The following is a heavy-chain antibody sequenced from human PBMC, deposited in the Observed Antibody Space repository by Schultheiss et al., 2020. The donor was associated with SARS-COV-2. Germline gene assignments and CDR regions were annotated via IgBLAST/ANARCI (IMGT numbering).Heavy chain of an antibody. CDR2: IVVGTGHT. J-gene: IGHJ5*02. CDR1: GGTFSSYA. Sequence: SVKVSCKASGGTFSSYAISWVRQARGQRLEWIGWIVVGTGHTNYAQKFQGRVTITADESTSTAYMELSSLRSDDTAVYYCARDQSAVAVGENWFDPWGQGTLVTVSS. D-gene: IGHD6-19*01. V-gene: IGHV1-69*13. CDR3: ARDQSAVAVGENWFDP.